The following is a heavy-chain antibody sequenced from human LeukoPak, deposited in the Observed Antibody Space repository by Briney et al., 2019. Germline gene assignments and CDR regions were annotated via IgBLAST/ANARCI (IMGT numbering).Heavy chain of an antibody. V-gene: IGHV3-11*01. CDR2: ISSSGSTI. CDR3: ARDYYYDSSSYPGY. J-gene: IGHJ4*02. CDR1: GFTFSDYY. D-gene: IGHD3-22*01. Sequence: GGSLRLSCAASGFTFSDYYMSWIRQAPGKGLEWVSYISSSGSTIYYADSVKGRFTISRDNAKSSLYLQMYSLRAEDTAVYYCARDYYYDSSSYPGYWGQGTLVTVSS.